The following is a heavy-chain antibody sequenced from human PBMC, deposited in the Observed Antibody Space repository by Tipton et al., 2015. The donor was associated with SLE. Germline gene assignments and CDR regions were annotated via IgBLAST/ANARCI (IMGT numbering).Heavy chain of an antibody. CDR1: RFTFSTYG. CDR3: ARSPVDYWNGYSA. CDR2: ISGSDGST. J-gene: IGHJ4*02. D-gene: IGHD3-3*01. V-gene: IGHV3-23*01. Sequence: SLRLSCAASRFTFSTYGMRWVRQSPEKGLEWVSSISGSDGSTYYIDSVKGRFTISRDNSKNSLYLQMNGLRAEDTAVYYCARSPVDYWNGYSAWGQGTLVAVSS.